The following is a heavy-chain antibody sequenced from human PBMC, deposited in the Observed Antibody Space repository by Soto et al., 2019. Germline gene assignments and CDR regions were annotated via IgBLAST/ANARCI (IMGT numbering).Heavy chain of an antibody. CDR3: AKGLGAISPESYDY. CDR2: ISYDGSDK. Sequence: QVQLVESGGGVVQPGRSLRLSCAASGFTFSSYAMHWVRQAPGKGLEWVAVISYDGSDKYYADSVKGRFTISRDNSKNTLNLQMNSLRADDTAVYYCAKGLGAISPESYDYWGQGTLITVSS. J-gene: IGHJ4*02. D-gene: IGHD3-16*02. V-gene: IGHV3-30*18. CDR1: GFTFSSYA.